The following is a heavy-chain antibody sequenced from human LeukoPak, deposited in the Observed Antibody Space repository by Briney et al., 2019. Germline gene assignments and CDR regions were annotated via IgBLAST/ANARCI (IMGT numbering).Heavy chain of an antibody. Sequence: ASVKVSCKASGGTFSSYAISWVRQAPGQGLEWMGGIIPIFGTANYAQKFQGRVTITRDTSASTAYMELSSLRSEDTAVYYCARLGPIGVGATHFDYWGQGTLVTVSS. V-gene: IGHV1-69*05. J-gene: IGHJ4*02. CDR2: IIPIFGTA. CDR3: ARLGPIGVGATHFDY. CDR1: GGTFSSYA. D-gene: IGHD1-26*01.